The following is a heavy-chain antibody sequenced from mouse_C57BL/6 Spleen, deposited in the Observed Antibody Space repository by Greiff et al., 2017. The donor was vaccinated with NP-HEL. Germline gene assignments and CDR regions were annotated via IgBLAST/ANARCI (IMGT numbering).Heavy chain of an antibody. CDR2: ISSGSSTI. J-gene: IGHJ2*01. D-gene: IGHD4-1*01. V-gene: IGHV5-17*01. CDR1: GFTFSDYG. CDR3: ARERTGPFDY. Sequence: EVQLQESGGGLVKPGGSLKLSCAASGFTFSDYGMHWVRQAPEKGLEWVAYISSGSSTIYYADTVKGRFTISRDNAKNTLFLQMTSLRSEDTAMYYCARERTGPFDYWGQGTTLTVSS.